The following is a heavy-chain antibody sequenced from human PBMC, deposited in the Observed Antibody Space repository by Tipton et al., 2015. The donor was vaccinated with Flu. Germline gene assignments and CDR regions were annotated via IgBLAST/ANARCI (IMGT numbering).Heavy chain of an antibody. CDR3: ARRSYYYDSSGPIDAFDI. J-gene: IGHJ3*02. CDR2: IYYSGST. CDR1: GGSISSYY. Sequence: PGLVKPSETLSLTCTVSGGSISSYYWSWIRQPPGKGLEWIGYIYYSGSTNYNPSLKSRVTISVDTSKNQFSLKLSSVTAADTAVYYCARRSYYYDSSGPIDAFDIWGQGTMVTVSS. V-gene: IGHV4-59*08. D-gene: IGHD3-22*01.